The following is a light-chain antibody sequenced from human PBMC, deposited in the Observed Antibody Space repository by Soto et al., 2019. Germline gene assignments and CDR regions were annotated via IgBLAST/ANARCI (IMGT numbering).Light chain of an antibody. CDR3: LQAFSYPRT. CDR2: GAS. CDR1: QGIKND. J-gene: IGKJ3*01. V-gene: IGKV1-6*01. Sequence: AIQMTQSPSSLSASLGDRGTITCRASQGIKNDLNWYQQKPGKAPKLLIYGASTLQSGVPSRFRGRGSGIYFTITISSLQPEDFAIYYCLQAFSYPRTFCPGNRVEI.